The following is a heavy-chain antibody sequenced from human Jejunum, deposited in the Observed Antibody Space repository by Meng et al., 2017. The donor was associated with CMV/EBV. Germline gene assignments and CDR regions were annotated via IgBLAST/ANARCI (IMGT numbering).Heavy chain of an antibody. CDR3: ARGPGASTREGFDY. J-gene: IGHJ4*02. V-gene: IGHV4-4*07. D-gene: IGHD1-26*01. CDR1: GGSVNNYY. Sequence: QVQLQESGPGPVKPSATLSPPCTVSGGSVNNYYWSWIRQSAGKGLEWIGRFHSSDTYNYHPSLDSRVTMSLDTSKNQFSLNLRSVTAADTATYYCARGPGASTREGFDYWGLGTLVTVSS. CDR2: FHSSDTY.